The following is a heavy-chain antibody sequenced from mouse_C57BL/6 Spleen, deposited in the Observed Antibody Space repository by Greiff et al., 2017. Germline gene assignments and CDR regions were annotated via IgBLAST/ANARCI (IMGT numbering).Heavy chain of an antibody. CDR3: ARRRLRGIYAMDY. D-gene: IGHD2-4*01. J-gene: IGHJ4*01. V-gene: IGHV1-18*01. CDR2: INPNNGGT. CDR1: GYTFTDYN. Sequence: EFQLQQSGPELVKPGASVKIPCKASGYTFTDYNMDWVKQSHGKSLEWIGDINPNNGGTIYNQKFKGKATLTVDKSSSTAYMELRSLTSEDTAVYYCARRRLRGIYAMDYWGQGTSVTVSS.